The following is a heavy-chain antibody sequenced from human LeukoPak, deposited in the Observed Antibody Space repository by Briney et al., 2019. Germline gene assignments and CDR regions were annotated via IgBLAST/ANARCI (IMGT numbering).Heavy chain of an antibody. J-gene: IGHJ4*02. CDR3: ARDTSGPDY. CDR2: IKQDGSEK. V-gene: IGHV3-7*01. CDR1: GFTFNSYW. Sequence: PGGSLRLSCAASGFTFNSYWMSWVRQAPGKGLEWVANIKQDGSEKYYVDSVKGRFTISRDNAKNSLYLQMNSLRAEDTAVYYCARDTSGPDYWGQGTLVTVSS. D-gene: IGHD5-12*01.